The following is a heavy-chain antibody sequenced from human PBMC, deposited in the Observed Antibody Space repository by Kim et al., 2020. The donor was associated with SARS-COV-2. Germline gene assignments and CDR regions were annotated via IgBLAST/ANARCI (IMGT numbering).Heavy chain of an antibody. V-gene: IGHV5-10-1*01. J-gene: IGHJ4*02. Sequence: NCSPSFQGHVTISADKSISTAYLQWSSLKASDTAMYYCAREYSGSYGGDYWGQGTLVTVSS. D-gene: IGHD1-26*01. CDR3: AREYSGSYGGDY.